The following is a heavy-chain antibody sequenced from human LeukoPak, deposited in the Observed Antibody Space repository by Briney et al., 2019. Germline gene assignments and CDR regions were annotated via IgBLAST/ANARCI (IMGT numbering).Heavy chain of an antibody. Sequence: ASVKVSCKASGYTFTSYDINWVRQATGQGLEWMGWMNPNSGNTGYAQKFQGRDTMTRNTSISTAYMELSSLRSEDTAVYHCARARYYYDGSGYSWGEGTMVTVSS. CDR1: GYTFTSYD. D-gene: IGHD3-22*01. CDR3: ARARYYYDGSGYS. CDR2: MNPNSGNT. V-gene: IGHV1-8*01. J-gene: IGHJ3*01.